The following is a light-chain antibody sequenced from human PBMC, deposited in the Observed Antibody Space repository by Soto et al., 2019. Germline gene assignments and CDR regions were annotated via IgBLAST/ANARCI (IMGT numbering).Light chain of an antibody. Sequence: QSALTQPPSASGSPGQSVTISCTGTSRDIGGYDFVSWYQQHPGKATKLMIYDVFKRPSGVHDRFSGSKSGNTASLTVSGLQADDEADYYCSSYGGSNNLLFGGGTKLTVL. CDR2: DVF. V-gene: IGLV2-8*01. J-gene: IGLJ2*01. CDR1: SRDIGGYDF. CDR3: SSYGGSNNLL.